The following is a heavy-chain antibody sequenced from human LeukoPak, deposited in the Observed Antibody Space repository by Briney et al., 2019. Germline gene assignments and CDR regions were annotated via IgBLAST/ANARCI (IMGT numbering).Heavy chain of an antibody. V-gene: IGHV5-51*01. D-gene: IGHD5-24*01. CDR1: GYNFISYW. CDR2: IYPGDSDT. Sequence: GESLKISCKGSGYNFISYWIGWVRQMPGKGLEWMGIIYPGDSDTRYSPSFQGQVTISADSSTSTAYLQWSSLRASDTAMYYCARASRDGYNQNFDHWGQGTLVTVSS. CDR3: ARASRDGYNQNFDH. J-gene: IGHJ4*02.